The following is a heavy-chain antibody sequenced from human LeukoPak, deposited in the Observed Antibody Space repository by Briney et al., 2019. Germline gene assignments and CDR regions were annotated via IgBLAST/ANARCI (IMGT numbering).Heavy chain of an antibody. CDR1: GFSFSNYA. CDR3: ARRLDY. J-gene: IGHJ4*02. Sequence: GGSLRLSCAASGFSFSNYAMSWVRLAPGKGLEWVAGISDSAGATYYTDSVKGRFTISRDNAKNSLYLQMNSLRAEDTAVYYCARRLDYWGQGTLVTVSS. CDR2: ISDSAGAT. V-gene: IGHV3-23*01.